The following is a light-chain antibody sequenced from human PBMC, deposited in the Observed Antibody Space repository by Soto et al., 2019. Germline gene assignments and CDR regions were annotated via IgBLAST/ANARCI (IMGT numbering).Light chain of an antibody. Sequence: QSALTQPASVSGSPGQSITISCTGTSSDVGRYNYVSWYRQHPGTAPKLIISDVNSRPSGIYNRFSGSKSGNTASLTISGLQAEDEAYYYCSSYTSDITQVFGGGTKLTVL. V-gene: IGLV2-14*01. CDR1: SSDVGRYNY. CDR3: SSYTSDITQV. CDR2: DVN. J-gene: IGLJ3*02.